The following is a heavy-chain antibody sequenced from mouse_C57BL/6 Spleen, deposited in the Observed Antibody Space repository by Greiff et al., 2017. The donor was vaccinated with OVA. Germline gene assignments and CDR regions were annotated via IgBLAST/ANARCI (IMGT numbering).Heavy chain of an antibody. Sequence: QVQLQQSGAELARPGASVKMSCKASGYTFTSYTMHWVKQRPGQGLEWIGYINPSSGYTKYNQKFKDKATLTADKSSSTAYMQLSSLTSEDSAVYYCARGRDYGEIDYWGQGTSVTVSS. J-gene: IGHJ4*01. V-gene: IGHV1-4*01. D-gene: IGHD2-4*01. CDR3: ARGRDYGEIDY. CDR1: GYTFTSYT. CDR2: INPSSGYT.